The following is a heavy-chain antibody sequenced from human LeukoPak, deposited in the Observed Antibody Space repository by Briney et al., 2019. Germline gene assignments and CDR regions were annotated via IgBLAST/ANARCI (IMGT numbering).Heavy chain of an antibody. Sequence: PSETLSLTCTVSGGSISSSSYYWGWIRQPPGKGLEWIGSIYYSGSTYYNPSLKSRVTISVDTSKNQFSLKLSSVTAADTAVYYCARHLADIVVVPGFGPWGQGTLVTVSS. D-gene: IGHD2-2*01. J-gene: IGHJ5*02. CDR2: IYYSGST. V-gene: IGHV4-39*01. CDR3: ARHLADIVVVPGFGP. CDR1: GGSISSSSYY.